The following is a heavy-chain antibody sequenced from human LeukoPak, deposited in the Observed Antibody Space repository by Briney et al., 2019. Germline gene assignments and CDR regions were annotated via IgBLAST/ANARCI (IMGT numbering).Heavy chain of an antibody. D-gene: IGHD3-16*01. CDR3: ARDLQRGYFDY. V-gene: IGHV3-33*01. Sequence: GSLRLSCAAAGFTFSTYDIHLVRQAPSKGLEWVAIIYYDGSDKYYADSVKGRFTISGDNSKNTLYLHMDSLRAEDTAVYYCARDLQRGYFDYWGQGTLVTVSS. CDR2: IYYDGSDK. CDR1: GFTFSTYD. J-gene: IGHJ4*02.